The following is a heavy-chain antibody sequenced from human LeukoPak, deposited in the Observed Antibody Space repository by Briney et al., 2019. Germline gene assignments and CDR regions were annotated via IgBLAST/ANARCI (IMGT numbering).Heavy chain of an antibody. CDR3: ARAYSSSGYYYYYYMDV. D-gene: IGHD6-6*01. V-gene: IGHV4-39*01. Sequence: SETLSLTCTVSGGSISSSSYYWGWIRQPPGKGLEWIGSIYYSGSTYYNPSLKSRVTISVDTSKNQFSLKLSSVTAADTAVYYCARAYSSSGYYYYYYMDVWGKGTTVTVSS. CDR1: GGSISSSSYY. J-gene: IGHJ6*03. CDR2: IYYSGST.